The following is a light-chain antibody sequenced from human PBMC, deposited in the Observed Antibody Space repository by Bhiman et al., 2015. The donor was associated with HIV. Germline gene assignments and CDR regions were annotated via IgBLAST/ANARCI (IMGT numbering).Light chain of an antibody. CDR1: NIGSQS. J-gene: IGLJ1*01. CDR3: QLWDGLSNQKV. Sequence: SYELTQPPSVSVAPGQTARITCGGENIGSQSVHWYQLRPGQAPVLVISYNVDRPSGIPERISGSNSGNTATLTISSVEAGDEADYYCQLWDGLSNQKVFGTGTKVTVL. CDR2: YNV. V-gene: IGLV3-21*01.